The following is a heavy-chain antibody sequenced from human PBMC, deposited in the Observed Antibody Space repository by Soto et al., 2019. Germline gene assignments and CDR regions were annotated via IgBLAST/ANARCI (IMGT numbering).Heavy chain of an antibody. D-gene: IGHD1-7*01. Sequence: PGESLKIACNGSGYSFTSYWIGWVRQMPGKGLEWMGIIYPGDSDTRYSPSFQGQVTISADKSISTAYLQWSSLKASDTAMYYCARQLELPDYYYYGMDVWGQGTTVTVSS. CDR3: ARQLELPDYYYYGMDV. CDR1: GYSFTSYW. J-gene: IGHJ6*02. CDR2: IYPGDSDT. V-gene: IGHV5-51*01.